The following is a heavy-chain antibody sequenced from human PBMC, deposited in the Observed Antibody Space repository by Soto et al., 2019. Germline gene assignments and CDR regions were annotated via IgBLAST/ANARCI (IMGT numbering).Heavy chain of an antibody. J-gene: IGHJ3*01. D-gene: IGHD4-17*01. V-gene: IGHV3-23*01. CDR3: AKDPNGDYIGAFDF. Sequence: EVKMMESGGELVQTGGSLRLSCAASGLTFSNYALTWVRQAPGKGLEWGSAITGGGATARYADSVKGRFTISRDNSKNTLYLQMDSLRPEDTATYYCAKDPNGDYIGAFDFWGQGTMVTVSS. CDR1: GLTFSNYA. CDR2: ITGGGATA.